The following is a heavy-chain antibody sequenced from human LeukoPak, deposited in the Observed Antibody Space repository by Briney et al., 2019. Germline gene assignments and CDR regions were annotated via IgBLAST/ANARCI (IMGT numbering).Heavy chain of an antibody. Sequence: TGGSLRLSCAASGFTFSSYAMHWVRQAPGKGLEWVAVISYDGSNKYYADSVKARFTISRDNSKNTLYLQMNSLRAEDTAVYYCARELVSGSYYYYGMDVWGQGTTVTVSS. CDR2: ISYDGSNK. J-gene: IGHJ6*02. CDR3: ARELVSGSYYYYGMDV. V-gene: IGHV3-30-3*01. CDR1: GFTFSSYA. D-gene: IGHD3-10*01.